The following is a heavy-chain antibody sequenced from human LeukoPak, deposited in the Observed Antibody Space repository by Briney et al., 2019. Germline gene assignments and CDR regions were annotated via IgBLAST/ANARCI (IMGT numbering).Heavy chain of an antibody. CDR2: ISDRGDRT. J-gene: IGHJ4*02. D-gene: IGHD6-19*01. V-gene: IGHV3-23*01. CDR1: GFAFSILD. Sequence: GGSLRLSCAASGFAFSILDMGWVRQSPGKGLEWVSAISDRGDRTYYADSVKGRFTLSRDNSRNKLYIQMNSLRAEDTAVYYCAKDARRSSGWWFFDHWGQGTLVTVSS. CDR3: AKDARRSSGWWFFDH.